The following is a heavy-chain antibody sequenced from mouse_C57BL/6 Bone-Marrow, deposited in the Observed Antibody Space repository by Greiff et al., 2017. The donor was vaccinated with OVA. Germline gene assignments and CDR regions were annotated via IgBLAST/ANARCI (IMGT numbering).Heavy chain of an antibody. CDR3: ARLGEYDDLAY. V-gene: IGHV1-69*01. CDR1: GYTFTSYW. J-gene: IGHJ3*01. D-gene: IGHD2-14*01. CDR2: IDPSDSYT. Sequence: VQLQQPGAELVMPGASVKLSCKASGYTFTSYWMHWVKQRPGQGLEWIGEIDPSDSYTNYNQKFKGKSTLTVDKSSSTAYMQLSSLTSEDSAVYYCARLGEYDDLAYWGQGTLVTVSA.